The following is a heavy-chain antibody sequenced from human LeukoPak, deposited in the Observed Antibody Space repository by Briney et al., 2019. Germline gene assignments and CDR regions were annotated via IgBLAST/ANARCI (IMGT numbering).Heavy chain of an antibody. CDR1: GGTFSSYT. Sequence: SVKVSCKASGGTFSSYTISWVRQAPGQGLEWMGRIIPILGIANYAQKFQGRVTITADKSTSTAYMELSSLRSEDTAVYYCASRFRNSGYDPFDIWGQGTMVTVSS. J-gene: IGHJ3*02. D-gene: IGHD5-12*01. CDR2: IIPILGIA. V-gene: IGHV1-69*02. CDR3: ASRFRNSGYDPFDI.